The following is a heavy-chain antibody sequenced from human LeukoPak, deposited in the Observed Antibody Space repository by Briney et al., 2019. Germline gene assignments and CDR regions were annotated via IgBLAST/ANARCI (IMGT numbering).Heavy chain of an antibody. D-gene: IGHD2-2*01. V-gene: IGHV3-23*01. CDR1: GFTFNNYA. Sequence: GGSLRLSCAGSGFTFNNYAMSWVRRAPRKGLEWVSTIMIGGDGKPYADSVKGRFTITRDRSESTLLLQMDDLRADDTAVYYCVRAAPQNCYPSSCSLFDKWGQGTLVTVSS. CDR2: IMIGGDGK. CDR3: VRAAPQNCYPSSCSLFDK. J-gene: IGHJ4*02.